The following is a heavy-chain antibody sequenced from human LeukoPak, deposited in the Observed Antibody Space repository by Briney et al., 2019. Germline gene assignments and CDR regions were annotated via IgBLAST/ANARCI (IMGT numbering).Heavy chain of an antibody. Sequence: SETLSLTCSVSSGSISTYYWSWIRQAPGKGLEWIGFIYYSGSTNYNPSLKSRATILLDTSKNQFSLRLSSVTAADTAVYYCATQPAGPSSGFDHWGQGTLVTVSP. CDR2: IYYSGST. J-gene: IGHJ5*02. V-gene: IGHV4-59*01. D-gene: IGHD6-13*01. CDR1: SGSISTYY. CDR3: ATQPAGPSSGFDH.